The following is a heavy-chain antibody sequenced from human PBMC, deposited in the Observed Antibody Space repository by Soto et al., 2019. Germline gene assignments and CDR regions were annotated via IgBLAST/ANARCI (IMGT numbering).Heavy chain of an antibody. CDR2: IYSRGST. D-gene: IGHD3-22*01. J-gene: IGHJ6*02. V-gene: IGHV3-66*01. CDR1: GFTVSSNY. Sequence: PGGSLRLSCAASGFTVSSNYMSWVRQAPGKGLEWVSVIYSRGSTYYADSVKGRFTISRDNSKNTLYLQMNSLRAEDTAVYYCARDLTMIVPGGDVWGQGTTVTVSS. CDR3: ARDLTMIVPGGDV.